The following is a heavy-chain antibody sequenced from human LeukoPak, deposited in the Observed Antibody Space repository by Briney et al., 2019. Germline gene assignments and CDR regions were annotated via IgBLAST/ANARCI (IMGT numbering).Heavy chain of an antibody. Sequence: GGSLRLSCAASGFTFSSYSMNWVRQAPGKGLEWVSSISSSSSYIYYADSVKGRFTISRDNAKNSLYLQMNSLRAEDTAVYYCARGDPYYYDSSGYRSWDYWGQGTLVTVSS. CDR1: GFTFSSYS. CDR3: ARGDPYYYDSSGYRSWDY. CDR2: ISSSSSYI. D-gene: IGHD3-22*01. J-gene: IGHJ4*02. V-gene: IGHV3-21*01.